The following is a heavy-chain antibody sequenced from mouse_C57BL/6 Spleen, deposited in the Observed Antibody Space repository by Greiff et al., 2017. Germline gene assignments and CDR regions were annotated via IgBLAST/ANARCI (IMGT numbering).Heavy chain of an antibody. Sequence: VVRPGASVTLSCKASGYTFTDYEMHWVKQTPVHGLEWIGAIDPETGGTAYNQKFKGKAILTADKSSSTAYMELRSLTSEDSAVYYCTRAPVGTWYFDVWGTGTTVTVSS. J-gene: IGHJ1*03. CDR2: IDPETGGT. V-gene: IGHV1-15*01. CDR3: TRAPVGTWYFDV. D-gene: IGHD3-1*01. CDR1: GYTFTDYE.